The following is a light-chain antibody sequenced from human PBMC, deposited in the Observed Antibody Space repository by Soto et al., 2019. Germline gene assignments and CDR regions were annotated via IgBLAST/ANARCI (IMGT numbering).Light chain of an antibody. CDR3: VQFSNFPRT. V-gene: IGKV2-24*01. CDR2: QVS. Sequence: DIVLTQTPLSSPVTLGQPASISCRSSQSLVYSDGNTYLSWLQQRPGQPPRLLIYQVSNRFSGVPDRFSGSGAGTDFTLKISRVEAEDVGVYYCVQFSNFPRTFGQGTMVEIK. CDR1: QSLVYSDGNTY. J-gene: IGKJ1*01.